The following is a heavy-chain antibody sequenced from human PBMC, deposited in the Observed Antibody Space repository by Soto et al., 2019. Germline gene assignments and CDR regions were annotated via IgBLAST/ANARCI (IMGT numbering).Heavy chain of an antibody. CDR3: ARSLTTVTTDGAFDI. CDR1: GYRFTTYW. Sequence: PGESLEISCKGSGYRFTTYWIGWVRQMPGKGLEWMGIIYPGDSDTRYSPSFQGQVTISADKSISTAYLHWSSLKASDTAMYYCARSLTTVTTDGAFDIWGQGTMVTVSS. V-gene: IGHV5-51*01. CDR2: IYPGDSDT. J-gene: IGHJ3*02. D-gene: IGHD4-4*01.